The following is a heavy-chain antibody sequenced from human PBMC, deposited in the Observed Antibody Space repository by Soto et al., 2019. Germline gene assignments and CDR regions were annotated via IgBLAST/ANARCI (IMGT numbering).Heavy chain of an antibody. CDR3: ARDGTYGSFSDY. CDR2: IFSSGST. V-gene: IGHV4-31*03. D-gene: IGHD1-26*01. J-gene: IGHJ4*02. Sequence: SETLSLTCSVSGGSISSGGYYWSWIRQHPGKGLEWIGYIFSSGSTYYNPSLKSRVTISVDTSKNQFSLKLTSVTAADTAVYFCARDGTYGSFSDYWGQGTLVTVSS. CDR1: GGSISSGGYY.